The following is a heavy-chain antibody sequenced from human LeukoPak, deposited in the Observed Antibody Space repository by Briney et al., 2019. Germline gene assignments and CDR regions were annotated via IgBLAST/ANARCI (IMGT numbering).Heavy chain of an antibody. J-gene: IGHJ6*02. CDR2: IDNRGTT. Sequence: PSQTLSLTCTVSGGPISISGYYWIWIRQHPGKGLEWVGYIDNRGTTYYNPSLKSRVSISADTSKNQFSLRLSSVTAADTAVYYCARDQYISSFRYYGMDVWGQGTTVTVSS. CDR1: GGPISISGYY. D-gene: IGHD6-13*01. CDR3: ARDQYISSFRYYGMDV. V-gene: IGHV4-31*03.